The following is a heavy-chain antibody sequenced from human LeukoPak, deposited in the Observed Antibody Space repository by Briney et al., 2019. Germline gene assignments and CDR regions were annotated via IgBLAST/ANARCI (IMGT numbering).Heavy chain of an antibody. Sequence: ASVKVSCKASGYTFTGYYMHWVRQAPGQGLEWMGWINPNSGGTNYAQKFQGRVTMTRDTSISTAYMELSRLRSDDTAVYYCARTYGDYIFNYFDYWGQGTLVTVSS. V-gene: IGHV1-2*02. CDR1: GYTFTGYY. D-gene: IGHD4-17*01. CDR2: INPNSGGT. J-gene: IGHJ4*02. CDR3: ARTYGDYIFNYFDY.